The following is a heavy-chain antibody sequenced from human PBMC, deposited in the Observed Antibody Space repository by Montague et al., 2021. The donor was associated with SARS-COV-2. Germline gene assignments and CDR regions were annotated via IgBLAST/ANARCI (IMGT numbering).Heavy chain of an antibody. J-gene: IGHJ4*02. CDR3: ASFGLNWKDSY. D-gene: IGHD1-20*01. Sequence: SLRLSCAASGFTFNSHSMNWVRQAPGKGLVWVARLNGDGSFTSYMDSVKGRFTISRDNAKNTLYLQMNSLRGEDTAVYYCASFGLNWKDSYWGQGTLVAVSS. CDR1: GFTFNSHS. CDR2: LNGDGSFT. V-gene: IGHV3-74*01.